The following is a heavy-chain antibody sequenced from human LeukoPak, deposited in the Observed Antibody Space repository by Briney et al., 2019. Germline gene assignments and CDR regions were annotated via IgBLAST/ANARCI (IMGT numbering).Heavy chain of an antibody. J-gene: IGHJ4*02. CDR2: INHSGST. D-gene: IGHD6-6*01. Sequence: SETLSLTCAVYGGSFSGYYWSWIRQPPGKGLEWIGEINHSGSTNYNPSLKSRVTISVDTSKNQFSLKLSSVTAADTAVYYCARSRGRSSSSFYYWGQGTLVTVSS. CDR1: GGSFSGYY. CDR3: ARSRGRSSSSFYY. V-gene: IGHV4-34*01.